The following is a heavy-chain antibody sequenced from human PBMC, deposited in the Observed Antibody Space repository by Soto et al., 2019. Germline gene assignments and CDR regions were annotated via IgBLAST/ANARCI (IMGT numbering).Heavy chain of an antibody. Sequence: SQTLSLTCAISGDSVSSNSAAWNWIRQSPSRGLEWLGRTYYRSKWYNDYAVSVKSRITINPDTSKNQFSLQLNSVTPEDTAVYYCAGEKYSSGWYGRGLNWSDPWGQGTLVTVS. CDR2: TYYRSKWYN. J-gene: IGHJ5*02. V-gene: IGHV6-1*01. CDR1: GDSVSSNSAA. D-gene: IGHD6-19*01. CDR3: AGEKYSSGWYGRGLNWSDP.